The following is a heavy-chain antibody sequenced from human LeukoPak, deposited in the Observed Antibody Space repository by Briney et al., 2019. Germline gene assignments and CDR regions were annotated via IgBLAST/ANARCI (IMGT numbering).Heavy chain of an antibody. CDR3: AREESPTPRRSYFQH. V-gene: IGHV4-4*07. CDR2: IYTSGST. J-gene: IGHJ1*01. Sequence: XCTXSGGXIXSYYWSWIRQPAGKGLEWIGRIYTSGSTNYNPSLKSRVTMSVDTSKNQFSLKLSSVTAADTAVYYCAREESPTPRRSYFQHWGQGTLVTVSS. CDR1: GGXIXSYY.